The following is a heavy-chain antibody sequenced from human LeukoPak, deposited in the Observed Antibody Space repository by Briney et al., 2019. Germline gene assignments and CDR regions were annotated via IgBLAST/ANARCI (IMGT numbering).Heavy chain of an antibody. CDR3: ATSVEMATIVDY. D-gene: IGHD5-24*01. CDR2: FDPEDGET. CDR1: GYTLTELS. V-gene: IGHV1-24*01. J-gene: IGHJ4*02. Sequence: ASVKVSCKVSGYTLTELSMHWVRQAPGKGLEWMGGFDPEDGETIYAQKFQGRVTMTEDTSTDTAYMELSSLRSEDTAVYYCATSVEMATIVDYWGQGTLVTVSS.